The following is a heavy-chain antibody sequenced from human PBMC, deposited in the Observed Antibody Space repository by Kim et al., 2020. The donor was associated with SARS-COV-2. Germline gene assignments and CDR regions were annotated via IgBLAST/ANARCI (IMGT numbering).Heavy chain of an antibody. D-gene: IGHD6-6*01. CDR3: ARDPPVAARPDYYYYGMDV. J-gene: IGHJ6*02. V-gene: IGHV3-21*01. CDR1: GFTFSSYS. CDR2: ISSSSSYI. Sequence: GGSLRLSCAASGFTFSSYSMNWVRQAPGKGLEWVSSISSSSSYIYYADSVKGRFTISRDNAKNSLYLQMNSLRAEDTAVYYCARDPPVAARPDYYYYGMDVWGQGTTVTVSS.